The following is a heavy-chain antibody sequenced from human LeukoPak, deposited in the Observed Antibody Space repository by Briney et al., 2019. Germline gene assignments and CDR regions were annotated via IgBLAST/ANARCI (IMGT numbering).Heavy chain of an antibody. D-gene: IGHD1-26*01. CDR3: AKGDTTWELPHDY. CDR2: IKEDGSEK. Sequence: GGSLRLSCAASGFTFSSNWMSWVRQAPGKGLEWVANIKEDGSEKYYVDSVKGRFTISRDNAKNSLYLQMNSLRAEDTAVYYCAKGDTTWELPHDYWGQGTLVTVSS. J-gene: IGHJ4*02. CDR1: GFTFSSNW. V-gene: IGHV3-7*03.